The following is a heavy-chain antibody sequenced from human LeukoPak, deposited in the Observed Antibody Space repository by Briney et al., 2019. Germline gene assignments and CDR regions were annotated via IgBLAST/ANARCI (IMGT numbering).Heavy chain of an antibody. Sequence: GGSLRLPCAASGFTFSSYGMHWVRQAPGKGLEWVAIIWYDGSNEYYADSVKGRFTISRDNSKNTLYLQMNSLRAEDTAVYYCARALWPYYFDYWGQGTLVTVSS. CDR2: IWYDGSNE. D-gene: IGHD2-21*01. J-gene: IGHJ4*02. CDR1: GFTFSSYG. V-gene: IGHV3-33*01. CDR3: ARALWPYYFDY.